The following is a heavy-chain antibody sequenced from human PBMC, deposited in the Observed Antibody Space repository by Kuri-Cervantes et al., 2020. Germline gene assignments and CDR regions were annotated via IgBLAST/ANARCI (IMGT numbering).Heavy chain of an antibody. CDR2: ISGSGDRT. J-gene: IGHJ4*02. CDR3: AKDLGDLLTGYYPDY. CDR1: GFTFSDYP. V-gene: IGHV3-23*01. Sequence: GGSLRLSCAASGFTFSDYPMSWVRQAPGRGLEWVPAISGSGDRTYYADSVRGRFTISRDTSTNTLYLQMNSLRAEDTAVYYCAKDLGDLLTGYYPDYWGQGTLVTVSS. D-gene: IGHD3-9*01.